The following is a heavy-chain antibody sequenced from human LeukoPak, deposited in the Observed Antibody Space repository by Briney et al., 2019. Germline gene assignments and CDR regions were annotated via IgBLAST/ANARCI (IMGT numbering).Heavy chain of an antibody. D-gene: IGHD3-22*01. CDR1: GVSISNYY. J-gene: IGHJ2*01. CDR3: ARGFYDSSGYYFRDWYFDL. CDR2: VHYSGST. Sequence: SETLSLTCTVSGVSISNYYWSWIRQPPGKGLEWIGYVHYSGSTNYNPSLKSRVTISVDTSENQFSLRLSSVTAADTAVYYCARGFYDSSGYYFRDWYFDLWGRGTLVTVSS. V-gene: IGHV4-59*01.